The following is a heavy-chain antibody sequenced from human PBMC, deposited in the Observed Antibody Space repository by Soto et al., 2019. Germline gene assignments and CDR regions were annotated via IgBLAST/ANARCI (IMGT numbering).Heavy chain of an antibody. J-gene: IGHJ5*02. CDR1: GFAFNSHG. CDR2: ISFNGNNK. V-gene: IGHV3-30*03. D-gene: IGHD5-12*01. CDR3: VRDPWKDVPLAPSAYNYFDT. Sequence: QVQLVESGGGVVQSGVSLRLSCAASGFAFNSHGFHWVRQTPSVGLEWLALISFNGNNKFYAGSVRGRFSISRDDSRNTLFLQMDELRPEDSGVYYCVRDPWKDVPLAPSAYNYFDTWGQGTLVTVSS.